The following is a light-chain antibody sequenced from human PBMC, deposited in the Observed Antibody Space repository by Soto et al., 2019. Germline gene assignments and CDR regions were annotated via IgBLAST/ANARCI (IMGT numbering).Light chain of an antibody. Sequence: EIVLTQSPATQSLSPGERATLSCRASQSVSSYLAWYQQRPGQAPRLLIYDASNRATGVPARFSGSGSGTDFTLTISRLEPEDLAVYYCHHRANWPLTFGGGTKLEIK. V-gene: IGKV3-11*01. J-gene: IGKJ4*01. CDR1: QSVSSY. CDR2: DAS. CDR3: HHRANWPLT.